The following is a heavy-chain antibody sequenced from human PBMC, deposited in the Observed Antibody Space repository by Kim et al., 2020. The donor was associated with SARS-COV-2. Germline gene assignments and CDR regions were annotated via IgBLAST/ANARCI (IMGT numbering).Heavy chain of an antibody. Sequence: SETLSLTCAVYGGSFSGYYWSWIRQPPGKGLEWIGEINHSGSTNYNPSLKSRVTISVDTSKNQFSLKLSSVTAADTAVYYCARGVAPSGLRSGWYRRWASGGYFDYWGQGTLVTVSS. V-gene: IGHV4-34*01. D-gene: IGHD6-19*01. CDR1: GGSFSGYY. CDR2: INHSGST. CDR3: ARGVAPSGLRSGWYRRWASGGYFDY. J-gene: IGHJ4*02.